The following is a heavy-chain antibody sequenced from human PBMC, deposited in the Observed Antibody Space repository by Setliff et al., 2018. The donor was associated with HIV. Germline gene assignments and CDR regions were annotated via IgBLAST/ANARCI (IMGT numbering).Heavy chain of an antibody. CDR1: GGSISNFY. D-gene: IGHD3-16*01. Sequence: PSETLSLTCSVSGGSISNFYWSWIRQPPGKGLEWVGHIYSTGDTNYNPSLKSRVTIPLDTAKNQFSLKLSSVTAADTAVYYCGRGGGTGSFDYWGQGTLVTVSS. V-gene: IGHV4-4*09. J-gene: IGHJ4*02. CDR3: GRGGGTGSFDY. CDR2: IYSTGDT.